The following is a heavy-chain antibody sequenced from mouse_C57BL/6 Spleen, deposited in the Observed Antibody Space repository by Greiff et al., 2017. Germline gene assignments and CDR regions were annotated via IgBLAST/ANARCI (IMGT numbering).Heavy chain of an antibody. D-gene: IGHD1-1*01. Sequence: QVHVKQSGPGLVQPSQSLSITCTVSGFSLTSYGVHWVRQSPGRGLEWLGVIWSGGSTDYNAAFISRLSISKDNSKSQVFFKMNSLQADDTVIYDCARNSLYDGSALYSLDYWGQGTSVTVAS. J-gene: IGHJ4*01. CDR1: GFSLTSYG. CDR3: ARNSLYDGSALYSLDY. CDR2: IWSGGST. V-gene: IGHV2-2*01.